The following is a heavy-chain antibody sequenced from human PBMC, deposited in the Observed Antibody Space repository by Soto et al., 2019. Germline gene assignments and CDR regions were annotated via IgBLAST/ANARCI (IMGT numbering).Heavy chain of an antibody. D-gene: IGHD2-2*01. Sequence: GSLRLSCAASGFTFSSYGMHWVRQAPGKGLEWVAVIWYDGSNKYYADSVKGRFTISRDNSKNTLYLQMNSLRAEDTAVYYCARDFWGYCSSTSCYGMDVWGQGTTVTVSS. J-gene: IGHJ6*02. CDR1: GFTFSSYG. CDR3: ARDFWGYCSSTSCYGMDV. CDR2: IWYDGSNK. V-gene: IGHV3-33*01.